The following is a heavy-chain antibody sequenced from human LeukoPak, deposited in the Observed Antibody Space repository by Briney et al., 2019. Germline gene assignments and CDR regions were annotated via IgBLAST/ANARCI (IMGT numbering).Heavy chain of an antibody. Sequence: GESLKISCRGSGYSFTSYWIGWVRQMPGKGLEWMGIIYPGDSDTRHSPSFQGQVTISADKSISTAYLQWSSLKASDTAMYYCARGYYGDYANDAFDIWGQGTMVTVSS. D-gene: IGHD4-17*01. J-gene: IGHJ3*02. CDR2: IYPGDSDT. V-gene: IGHV5-51*01. CDR3: ARGYYGDYANDAFDI. CDR1: GYSFTSYW.